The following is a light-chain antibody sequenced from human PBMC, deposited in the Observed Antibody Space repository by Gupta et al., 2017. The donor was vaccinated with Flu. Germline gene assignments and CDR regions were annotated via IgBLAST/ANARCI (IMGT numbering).Light chain of an antibody. J-gene: IGLJ2*01. CDR1: SSNIGSNY. Sequence: QSVLTQPPPASGTLGQRVTISCSGSSSNIGSNYVYWYQQLPGTAPKLLIYRNNQRPSGVPDRFSGSKSETSAALAISGLRAEDEADYYCAAWDDSRSVGIFGGGTKLTVL. CDR2: RNN. V-gene: IGLV1-47*01. CDR3: AAWDDSRSVGI.